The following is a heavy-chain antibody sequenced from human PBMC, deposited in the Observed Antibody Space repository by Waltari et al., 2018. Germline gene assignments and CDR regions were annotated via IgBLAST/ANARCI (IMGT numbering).Heavy chain of an antibody. CDR2: INHSGST. D-gene: IGHD3-22*01. Sequence: QVQLQQWGAGLLKPSETLSLTCAVYVGSFSGYYWSWIRQPPGKGLEWIGEINHSGSTNYNPSLKSRVTISVDTSKNQFSLKLSSVTAADTAVYYCARSGYYDSSGQFDYWGQGTLVTVSS. CDR3: ARSGYYDSSGQFDY. V-gene: IGHV4-34*01. CDR1: VGSFSGYY. J-gene: IGHJ4*02.